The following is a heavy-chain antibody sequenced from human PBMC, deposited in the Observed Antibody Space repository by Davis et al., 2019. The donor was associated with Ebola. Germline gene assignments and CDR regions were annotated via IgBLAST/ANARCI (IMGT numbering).Heavy chain of an antibody. CDR3: ARGLLWFGELLPHYYFDY. J-gene: IGHJ4*02. CDR2: ISSSGSTI. CDR1: GFTFSDYY. V-gene: IGHV3-11*01. D-gene: IGHD3-10*01. Sequence: GESLKISCAASGFTFSDYYMSWIRQAPGKGLEWVSYISSSGSTIYYADSVKGRFTISRDNAKNSLYLQMNSLRAEDTAVYYCARGLLWFGELLPHYYFDYWGQGTLVTVSS.